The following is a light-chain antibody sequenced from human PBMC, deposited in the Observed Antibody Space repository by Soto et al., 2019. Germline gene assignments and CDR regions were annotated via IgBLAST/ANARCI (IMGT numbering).Light chain of an antibody. Sequence: EIVLTQSPGTLSLSPGERATLSCRASQSVSSSYLAWYQQKPGQAPRLLIYGASSRATGIPDRFSGSGYGTDFTLTISRLEPEDFAVYYCQHQWTFCQGTKVEIK. J-gene: IGKJ1*01. CDR1: QSVSSSY. CDR2: GAS. CDR3: QHQWT. V-gene: IGKV3-20*01.